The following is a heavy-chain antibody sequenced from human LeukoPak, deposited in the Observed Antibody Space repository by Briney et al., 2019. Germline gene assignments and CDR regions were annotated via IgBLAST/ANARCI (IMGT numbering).Heavy chain of an antibody. D-gene: IGHD3-9*01. V-gene: IGHV1-69*01. CDR2: IIPIFGTA. Sequence: SVKVSCKASGDTFSSYAISWVRQAPGQGLEWMGGIIPIFGTANYAQKFQGRVTITADESTSTAYMELSSLRSEDTAVYYCAKNYDFLTGYASWGQGTLVTVSS. J-gene: IGHJ4*02. CDR3: AKNYDFLTGYAS. CDR1: GDTFSSYA.